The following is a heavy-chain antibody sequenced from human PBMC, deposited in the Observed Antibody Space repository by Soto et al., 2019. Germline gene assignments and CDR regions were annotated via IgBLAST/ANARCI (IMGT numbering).Heavy chain of an antibody. Sequence: GASVDVSCKXSGSTFTGYYMHWVRQAPGQGLEWMGWINPNSGGTNYAQKFQGRVTMTRDTSISTAYMELSRLRSDDTAVYYCARESANYDFWSGYYSNWFDPWGQGALVTVSS. D-gene: IGHD3-3*01. CDR3: ARESANYDFWSGYYSNWFDP. CDR2: INPNSGGT. J-gene: IGHJ5*02. CDR1: GSTFTGYY. V-gene: IGHV1-2*02.